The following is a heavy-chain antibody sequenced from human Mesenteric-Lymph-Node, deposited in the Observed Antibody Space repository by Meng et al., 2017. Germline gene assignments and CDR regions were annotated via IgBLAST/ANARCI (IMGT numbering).Heavy chain of an antibody. CDR3: ARSPYSSSWYSGDAFDI. D-gene: IGHD6-13*01. Sequence: GESLKISCAASGFTFSSYAMHWVRQAPGKGLEWVAVISYDGSNKYYADSVKGRFTISRDNSKNTLYLQMNSLRAEDTAVYYCARSPYSSSWYSGDAFDIWGQGTMVTVSS. V-gene: IGHV3-30*01. CDR2: ISYDGSNK. J-gene: IGHJ3*02. CDR1: GFTFSSYA.